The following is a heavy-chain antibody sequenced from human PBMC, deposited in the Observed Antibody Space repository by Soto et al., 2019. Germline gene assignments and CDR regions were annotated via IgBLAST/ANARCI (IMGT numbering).Heavy chain of an antibody. D-gene: IGHD6-19*01. CDR1: GGSIISSSYY. CDR3: AKQIAVAGPGGYYYGMDV. J-gene: IGHJ6*02. CDR2: IYYSGST. Sequence: SETLSLTCTVSGGSIISSSYYWVWIRQPPGKGLEWIGSIYYSGSTYYNPSLKSRVTISVDTSKNQFSLKLSSVTAADTAVYYCAKQIAVAGPGGYYYGMDVWGQGTTVTV. V-gene: IGHV4-39*01.